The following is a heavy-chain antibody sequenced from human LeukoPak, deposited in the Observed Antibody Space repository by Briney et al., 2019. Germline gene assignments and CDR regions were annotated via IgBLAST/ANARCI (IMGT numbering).Heavy chain of an antibody. CDR2: INPNSGGT. CDR1: GYTFTGYY. D-gene: IGHD4-17*01. Sequence: ASVKVSCRSSGYTFTGYYMHWVRQAPGQGLEWMGGINPNSGGTNYAHKVQGRVTITRVSAISTAYMELSRLKSADTAVYYCARHHDYGDYSFGYWGQGTLVTVSS. J-gene: IGHJ4*02. V-gene: IGHV1-2*02. CDR3: ARHHDYGDYSFGY.